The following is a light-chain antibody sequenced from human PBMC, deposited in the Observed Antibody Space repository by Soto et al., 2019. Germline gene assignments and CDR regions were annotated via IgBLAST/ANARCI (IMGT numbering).Light chain of an antibody. J-gene: IGKJ2*01. V-gene: IGKV1-39*01. CDR3: QQLKSYPYT. Sequence: DIQMTQSPSSLSASVGDRVTITCRASQSISSDLNWYQQKPGKAPKVLIYAASTLQSGVPSRFSGSGSGTDFTLTISSLQPEDFATYYCQQLKSYPYTFGQGTNLEIK. CDR1: QSISSD. CDR2: AAS.